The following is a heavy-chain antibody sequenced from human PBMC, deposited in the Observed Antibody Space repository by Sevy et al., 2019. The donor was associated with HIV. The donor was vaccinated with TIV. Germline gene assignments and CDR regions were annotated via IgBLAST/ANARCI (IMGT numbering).Heavy chain of an antibody. CDR3: ARDYYCSSTSCYVSGVGDNYFDY. J-gene: IGHJ4*02. V-gene: IGHV3-21*01. D-gene: IGHD2-2*01. CDR2: ISSSSSYI. Sequence: GGSLRLSCAASGFTFSSYSMNWVRQAPGKGLEWVSSISSSSSYIYYADSVKGRFTISRDNDKNSRYLQMNSLRAEDTAVYYCARDYYCSSTSCYVSGVGDNYFDYWGQGTLVTVSS. CDR1: GFTFSSYS.